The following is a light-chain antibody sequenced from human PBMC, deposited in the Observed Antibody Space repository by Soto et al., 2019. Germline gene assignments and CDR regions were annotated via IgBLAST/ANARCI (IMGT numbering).Light chain of an antibody. CDR1: QSVPSS. V-gene: IGKV3-15*01. Sequence: DIVLTQSPGTLSLSPGERAILSCRASQSVPSSYVAWYQQKPGQAPRLLIYGAFIRAPGFPVRFRGTGSGSEFTLTISSLQSEDGATYYCQQYDKWPYTFGQGTKVDIK. CDR3: QQYDKWPYT. J-gene: IGKJ2*01. CDR2: GAF.